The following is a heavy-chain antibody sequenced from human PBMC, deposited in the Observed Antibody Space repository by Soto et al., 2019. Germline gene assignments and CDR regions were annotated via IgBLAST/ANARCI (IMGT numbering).Heavy chain of an antibody. CDR1: GYTLTELS. V-gene: IGHV1-24*01. Sequence: ASVKVSCKVSGYTLTELSMHWVRQAPGKGLEWMGGFDPEDGETIYAQKFQGRVTMTEDTSTDTAYMELSSLRSEDTAVYYCAKDGPVQYYYGSGSSLDYWGQGTLVTVSS. CDR3: AKDGPVQYYYGSGSSLDY. D-gene: IGHD3-10*01. J-gene: IGHJ4*02. CDR2: FDPEDGET.